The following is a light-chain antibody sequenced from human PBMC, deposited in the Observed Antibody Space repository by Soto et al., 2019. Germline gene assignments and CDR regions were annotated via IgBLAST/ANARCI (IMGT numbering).Light chain of an antibody. CDR2: AAS. CDR3: QQFGASPLYS. J-gene: IGKJ2*03. Sequence: EIVLTQSPGTLSLSPGERATLSCRASQSVNSDYLAWYQQKPGQAPRLLIYAASTRATGIPDRISGSGSETDFTLTISRLEPEDVAVYYCQQFGASPLYSFGQGTKLEIK. CDR1: QSVNSDY. V-gene: IGKV3-20*01.